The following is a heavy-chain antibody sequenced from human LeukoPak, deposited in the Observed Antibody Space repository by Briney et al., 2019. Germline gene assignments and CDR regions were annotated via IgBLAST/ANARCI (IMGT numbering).Heavy chain of an antibody. V-gene: IGHV3-30*02. CDR1: GFTLSIYG. Sequence: GGSLRLSCAASGFTLSIYGMHWVRQAPGKGLEWVAFIRYDGNNKYYADSVKGRFTISRDNSRNTLYLQMNTLRAEDTAVYFCAKSPVSSCRGSFCYPFDYWGQGNLVTVSS. D-gene: IGHD2-15*01. CDR3: AKSPVSSCRGSFCYPFDY. CDR2: IRYDGNNK. J-gene: IGHJ4*02.